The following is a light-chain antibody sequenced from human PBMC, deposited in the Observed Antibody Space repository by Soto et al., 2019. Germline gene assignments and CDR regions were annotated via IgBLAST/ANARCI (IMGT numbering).Light chain of an antibody. CDR3: CSYARSSTFV. Sequence: QSALTQPASVSGSPGQSITISCTGTSSDVGSYNLVSWYQQHPGKAPKLMIYEGSERPSGVSNRFSGSRSGNTASLTISGLQAEDEADYYCCSYARSSTFVFGGGTKLTVL. V-gene: IGLV2-23*03. J-gene: IGLJ2*01. CDR1: SSDVGSYNL. CDR2: EGS.